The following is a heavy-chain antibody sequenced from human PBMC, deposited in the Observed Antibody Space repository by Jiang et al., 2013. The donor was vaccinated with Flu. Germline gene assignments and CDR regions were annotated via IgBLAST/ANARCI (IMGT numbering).Heavy chain of an antibody. CDR2: IYFSGST. D-gene: IGHD3-10*01. CDR1: GGSFISHY. Sequence: GLVKPSETLSLTCSVSGGSFISHYWSWIRQPPGKGLEWVGYIYFSGSTNYSPSLKSRITISVDTSKNQFSLKLTSVTAADTAVYYCARISTYGAYYYYMDVWGKGTTVTVSS. V-gene: IGHV4-59*11. J-gene: IGHJ6*03. CDR3: ARISTYGAYYYYMDV.